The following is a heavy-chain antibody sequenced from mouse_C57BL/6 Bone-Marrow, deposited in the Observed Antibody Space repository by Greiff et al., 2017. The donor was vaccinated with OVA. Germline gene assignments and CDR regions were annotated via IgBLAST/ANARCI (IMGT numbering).Heavy chain of an antibody. CDR3: VYYGSSYGYFDV. CDR1: GYTFTSYW. CDR2: IDPSDSYT. Sequence: QVQLKQPGAELVKPGASVKLSCKASGYTFTSYWMQWVKQRPGQGLEWIGEIDPSDSYTNYNQKFKGKATLTVDTSSSTAYMQLSSLTSEDSAVYYCVYYGSSYGYFDVWGTGTTVTVSS. V-gene: IGHV1-50*01. J-gene: IGHJ1*03. D-gene: IGHD1-1*01.